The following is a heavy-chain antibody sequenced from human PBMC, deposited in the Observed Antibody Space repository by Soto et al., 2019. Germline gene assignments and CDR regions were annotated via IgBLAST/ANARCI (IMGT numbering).Heavy chain of an antibody. CDR1: GYSFTSYW. CDR2: IYPSDSDT. CDR3: ARHLTGYSVYLVGYYYGMHV. V-gene: IGHV5-51*01. Sequence: GESLKISCKGSGYSFTSYWIGWVRQMPGKDLEWMGIIYPSDSDTRYSPSFQGQVTISADKSISTAYLQWSSLKASDTAMYYCARHLTGYSVYLVGYYYGMHVWCQGXTVTVFS. J-gene: IGHJ6*02. D-gene: IGHD5-12*01.